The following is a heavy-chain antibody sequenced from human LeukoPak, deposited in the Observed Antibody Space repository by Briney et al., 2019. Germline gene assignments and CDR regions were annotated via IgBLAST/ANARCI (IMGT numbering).Heavy chain of an antibody. J-gene: IGHJ5*02. CDR2: ISSSGGST. V-gene: IGHV3-23*01. Sequence: AGGSLRLSCAASGFTFSSYGMSWVRQAPGKGLEWVSAISSSGGSTCYADSVKGRFTISRDNSKNTLYLQMNSLRAEDTAVYYCAPGATDGDYVTFDPWGQGTLVTVSS. CDR1: GFTFSSYG. CDR3: APGATDGDYVTFDP. D-gene: IGHD4-17*01.